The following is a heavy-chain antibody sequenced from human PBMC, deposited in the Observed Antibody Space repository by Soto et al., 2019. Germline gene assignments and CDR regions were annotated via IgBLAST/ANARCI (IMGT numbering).Heavy chain of an antibody. CDR3: ARGYDSSAYFYPLGDGMDV. Sequence: QVPLVQSGTEVKKPGASVKVSCKTSGYSFANQAINWVRQAPGQGLEWVGWISGRSGNSNYAETVRGRVTMTTDTSTGTAYLELRARTTDDTAVYYCARGYDSSAYFYPLGDGMDVWGQGTTVTVSS. D-gene: IGHD3-22*01. CDR1: GYSFANQA. CDR2: ISGRSGNS. V-gene: IGHV1-18*01. J-gene: IGHJ6*02.